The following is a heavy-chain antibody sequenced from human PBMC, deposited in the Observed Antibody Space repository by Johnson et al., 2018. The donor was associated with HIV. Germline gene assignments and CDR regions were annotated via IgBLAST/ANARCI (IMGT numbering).Heavy chain of an antibody. CDR3: VRGGKYCGGDCYSGVDAFDI. D-gene: IGHD2-21*02. CDR1: GFTFDNYG. J-gene: IGHJ3*02. CDR2: VNWNGGDT. V-gene: IGHV3-20*04. Sequence: VQLVESGGGVVRPGESLRLSCATSGFTFDNYGMSWVRQAPGKGLEWVSDVNWNGGDTAYADSVRGRFSISRNNAKNSLYLQLNSLRTEDTALYYRVRGGKYCGGDCYSGVDAFDIWGQGTMVTVSS.